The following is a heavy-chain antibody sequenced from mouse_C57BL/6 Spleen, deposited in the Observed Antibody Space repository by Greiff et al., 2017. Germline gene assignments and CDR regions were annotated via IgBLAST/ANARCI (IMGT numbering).Heavy chain of an antibody. J-gene: IGHJ1*03. CDR3: ARRGGGEYDWYFDV. CDR1: GYTFTSYG. D-gene: IGHD5-1*01. Sequence: QVQLKESGAELARPGASVKLSCKASGYTFTSYGISWVKQRTGQGLEWIGEIYPISGNTYYNEKFKGKATLTADKSSSTAYMELRSQTSAGAAVYFGARRGGGEYDWYFDVWGTGTTVTVSS. CDR2: IYPISGNT. V-gene: IGHV1-81*01.